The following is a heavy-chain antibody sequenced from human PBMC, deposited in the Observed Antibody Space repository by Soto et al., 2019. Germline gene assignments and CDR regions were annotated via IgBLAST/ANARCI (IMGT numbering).Heavy chain of an antibody. Sequence: QVQLVQSGAEVKKPGASVKVSCKASGYTFTSYAISWVQQAPGQGLEWMGWISAYNGNTNYAQKLEGRVTMTTDTSTSTEYMDLRGLRSKDPAVYSCARHLQPVESWGQGSLVTVSS. V-gene: IGHV1-18*01. J-gene: IGHJ4*02. D-gene: IGHD2-2*01. CDR1: GYTFTSYA. CDR3: ARHLQPVES. CDR2: ISAYNGNT.